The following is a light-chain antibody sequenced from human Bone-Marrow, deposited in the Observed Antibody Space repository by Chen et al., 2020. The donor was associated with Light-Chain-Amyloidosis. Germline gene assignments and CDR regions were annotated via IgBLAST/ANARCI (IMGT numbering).Light chain of an antibody. CDR1: NIGSTS. CDR3: QVWDRSSDRPV. Sequence: SYVLTQPSSVSVAPGQTATIACGGNNIGSTSVHWYQQPPGQAPLLVVYDDSDRPAGIPERLSGSHCGTTAPLTISRVEAGDEADYYCQVWDRSSDRPVFGGGTKLTVL. V-gene: IGLV3-21*02. J-gene: IGLJ3*02. CDR2: DDS.